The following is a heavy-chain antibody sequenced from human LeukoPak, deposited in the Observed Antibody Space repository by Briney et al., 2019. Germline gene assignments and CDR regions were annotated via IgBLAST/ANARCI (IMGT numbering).Heavy chain of an antibody. J-gene: IGHJ3*02. Sequence: GGSLRLSCAASGFTVSSNYMSWVRQAPGKGLEWVSVIYSGGSTYYADSVKGRFTTSRDNAKNSLYLQMNSLRDEDTAVYYCARDTPLYADSPDAFDIWGQGTMVTVSS. CDR3: ARDTPLYADSPDAFDI. D-gene: IGHD2/OR15-2a*01. CDR2: IYSGGST. V-gene: IGHV3-66*01. CDR1: GFTVSSNY.